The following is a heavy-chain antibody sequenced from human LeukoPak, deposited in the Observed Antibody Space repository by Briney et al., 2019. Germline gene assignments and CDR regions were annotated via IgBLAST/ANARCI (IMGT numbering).Heavy chain of an antibody. CDR1: GYSFINYY. J-gene: IGHJ4*02. CDR3: ARAWEAVAGNYGVIDY. CDR2: INPSGGGT. V-gene: IGHV1-46*01. D-gene: IGHD1-7*01. Sequence: ASVKVSCKASGYSFINYYIHWVRQAPGQGLEWMGIINPSGGGTGYARKFQGRVTMTRDMSTSTVYMELNSLTSEDTAVYYCARAWEAVAGNYGVIDYWGQGTLVTVSS.